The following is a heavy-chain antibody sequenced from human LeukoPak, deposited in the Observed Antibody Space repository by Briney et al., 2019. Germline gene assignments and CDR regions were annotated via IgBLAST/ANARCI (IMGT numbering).Heavy chain of an antibody. D-gene: IGHD1-1*01. CDR3: ARHGNPYVPVDF. CDR2: IYYSGST. Sequence: PSETLSLTCTVSGGSISSYYWSWIRQPPGKGLEWIGYIYYSGSTNYNPSLKSRVTISVDTSKNQFSLKLSSVTAADTAVYYGARHGNPYVPVDFWGQGTLVTVSS. V-gene: IGHV4-59*08. J-gene: IGHJ4*02. CDR1: GGSISSYY.